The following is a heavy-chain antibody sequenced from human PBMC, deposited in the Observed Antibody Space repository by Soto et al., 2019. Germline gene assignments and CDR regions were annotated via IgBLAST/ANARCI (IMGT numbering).Heavy chain of an antibody. CDR1: GGSISSYY. Sequence: SETLSLTCTVSGGSISSYYWSWVRQPPGKGLEWIGHIYYSGSTNYNPSLKSRVTISVDTSKKQFSLNLNSVTAADTAVYYCAKGIEVAAAGRRYYYYGMDVWGQGTTVTVSS. CDR2: IYYSGST. J-gene: IGHJ6*02. V-gene: IGHV4-59*01. CDR3: AKGIEVAAAGRRYYYYGMDV. D-gene: IGHD6-13*01.